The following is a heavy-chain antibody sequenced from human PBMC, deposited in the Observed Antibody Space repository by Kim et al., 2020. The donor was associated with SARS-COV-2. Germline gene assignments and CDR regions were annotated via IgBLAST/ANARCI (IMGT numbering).Heavy chain of an antibody. D-gene: IGHD3-9*01. J-gene: IGHJ4*02. V-gene: IGHV3-23*01. Sequence: KGRFTISTDNSKNTLYLQMISLRAEDTAVYYCAKASYYDILTGYSYYFDYWGQGTLVTVSS. CDR3: AKASYYDILTGYSYYFDY.